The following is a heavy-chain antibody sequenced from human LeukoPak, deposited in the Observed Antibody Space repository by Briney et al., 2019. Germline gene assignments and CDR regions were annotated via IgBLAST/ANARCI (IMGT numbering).Heavy chain of an antibody. J-gene: IGHJ6*03. Sequence: SQTLSLTCTVSGGSISSGSYYWSWIRQPAGKGLEWIGRIYTSGSTNYNPSLKSRVTMSVDTSKNQFSLKLSSVTAADTAVYYCAREGPHMDVWGKGTTVTISS. CDR3: AREGPHMDV. V-gene: IGHV4-61*02. CDR2: IYTSGST. CDR1: GGSISSGSYY.